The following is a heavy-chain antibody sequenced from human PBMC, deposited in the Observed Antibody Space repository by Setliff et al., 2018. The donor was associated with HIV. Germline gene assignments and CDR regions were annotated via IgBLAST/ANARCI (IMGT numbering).Heavy chain of an antibody. CDR3: ARNYYDRSGHHPDY. J-gene: IGHJ4*02. CDR2: VNPNSGGT. Sequence: ASVKVSCKASGYTFTGYAINWVRQAPGQGLEWMGRVNPNSGGTDYPQKLQGRVTMTTDTPTSTAYMELRSLRSDDTAMYYCARNYYDRSGHHPDYWGQGTLVTVSS. D-gene: IGHD3-22*01. CDR1: GYTFTGYA. V-gene: IGHV1-18*01.